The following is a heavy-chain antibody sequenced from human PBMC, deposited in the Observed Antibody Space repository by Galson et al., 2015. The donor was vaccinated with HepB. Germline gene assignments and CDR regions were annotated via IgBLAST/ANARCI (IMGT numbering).Heavy chain of an antibody. J-gene: IGHJ4*02. CDR1: GYTFTSYA. Sequence: SVKVSCKASGYTFTSYAMHWVRQAPGQRLEWMGWINAGNGNTKYSQKFQGRVTITRDTSASTAYMELSSLRSEDTAVYYCARGRGYSGSSPFGYWGQGTLVTASS. CDR3: ARGRGYSGSSPFGY. D-gene: IGHD1-26*01. CDR2: INAGNGNT. V-gene: IGHV1-3*01.